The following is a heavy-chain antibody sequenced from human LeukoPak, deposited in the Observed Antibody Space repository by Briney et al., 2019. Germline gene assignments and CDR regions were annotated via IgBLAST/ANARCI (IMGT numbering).Heavy chain of an antibody. Sequence: ASVKVSCTASGYTFTSYGISWVRQAPGQGLEWMGWISAYNGNTNYAQKLQGRVTMTTDTSTSTAYMELRSLRSDDTAVYYCARGYDILTGYYTPYWFDPWGQGTLVTVSS. V-gene: IGHV1-18*01. CDR3: ARGYDILTGYYTPYWFDP. J-gene: IGHJ5*02. CDR1: GYTFTSYG. D-gene: IGHD3-9*01. CDR2: ISAYNGNT.